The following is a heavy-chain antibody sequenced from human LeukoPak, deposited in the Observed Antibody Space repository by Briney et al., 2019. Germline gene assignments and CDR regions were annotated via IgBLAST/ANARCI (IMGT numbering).Heavy chain of an antibody. Sequence: SETLSLTCTVSGGSISSYYWSWIRQPPGKGLEWIGYIYYSGSTNYNPSLKSRVTISVDTSKNQFSLKLSSVTAADTAVYYCARGSPGDYGLDYWGQGTLVTVSS. D-gene: IGHD4-17*01. CDR2: IYYSGST. J-gene: IGHJ4*02. V-gene: IGHV4-59*01. CDR1: GGSISSYY. CDR3: ARGSPGDYGLDY.